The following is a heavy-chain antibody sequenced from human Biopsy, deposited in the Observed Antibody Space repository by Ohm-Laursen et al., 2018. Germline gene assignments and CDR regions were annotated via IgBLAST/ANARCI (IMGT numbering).Heavy chain of an antibody. CDR1: GGPFGISSHY. V-gene: IGHV4-61*03. D-gene: IGHD3-22*01. CDR2: VYYTGST. J-gene: IGHJ2*01. CDR3: ARDRGYYSDRTVPGYFDL. Sequence: SDTLSLTCTVSGGPFGISSHYWSWIRQPPGKGLQWIGYVYYTGSTDYNPSLQSRVTISVDTSKNHFSLRLRSVTPADTAIYYCARDRGYYSDRTVPGYFDLWGRGTLVTVSS.